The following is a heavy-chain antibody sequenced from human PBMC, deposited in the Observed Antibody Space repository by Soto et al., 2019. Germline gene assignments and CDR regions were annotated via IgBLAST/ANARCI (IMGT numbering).Heavy chain of an antibody. V-gene: IGHV3-23*01. D-gene: IGHD5-12*01. CDR1: GFSVSKYA. CDR2: ITGSGGTI. Sequence: DVQLLESGGGLVQPGGSLRLSCAASGFSVSKYAMIWVRQAPGKGQEWVSGITGSGGTIEYAASVHGRFTIFKDTSKNTVYLQMNSLRAEDTAMYYCAKDAIYNGGLWLAAEWGQGTLVTVS. J-gene: IGHJ4*02. CDR3: AKDAIYNGGLWLAAE.